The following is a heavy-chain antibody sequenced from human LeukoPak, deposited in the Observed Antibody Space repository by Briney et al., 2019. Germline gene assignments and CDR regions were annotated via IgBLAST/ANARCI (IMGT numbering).Heavy chain of an antibody. V-gene: IGHV3-66*01. Sequence: GGSLRLSCAASGFTVSTNYMSWVRQAPGKGLKWVSVIYPGGTTYYADSVKGRFTISRDNSKNTLYLQMNSLRAEDTAVYYCAKVLSGATYYFDYWGQGTLVTVSS. D-gene: IGHD1-26*01. CDR2: IYPGGTT. J-gene: IGHJ4*02. CDR1: GFTVSTNY. CDR3: AKVLSGATYYFDY.